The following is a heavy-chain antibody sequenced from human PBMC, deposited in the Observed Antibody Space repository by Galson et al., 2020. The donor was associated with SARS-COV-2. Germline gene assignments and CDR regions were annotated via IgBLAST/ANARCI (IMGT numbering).Heavy chain of an antibody. Sequence: TGGSLRLSCAASGFTFSSYAMHWVRQAPGKGLEWVAVISYDGSNKYYADSVKGRFTISRDNSKNTLYLQMNSLRAEDTAVYYCARSEGGGYYYGMDVWGQGTTVTVSS. J-gene: IGHJ6*02. CDR3: ARSEGGGYYYGMDV. CDR1: GFTFSSYA. D-gene: IGHD3-16*01. CDR2: ISYDGSNK. V-gene: IGHV3-30-3*01.